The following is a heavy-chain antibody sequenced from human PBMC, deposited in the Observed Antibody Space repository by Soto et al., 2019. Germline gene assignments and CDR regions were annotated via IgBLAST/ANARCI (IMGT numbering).Heavy chain of an antibody. V-gene: IGHV5-51*01. CDR2: IYPGDSDT. Sequence: GESLKISCKGSGYSFTSYWIGWVRQMPGKGLEWMGIIYPGDSDTRYSPSFQGQVTISADKSISTAYLQWSSLKASDTAMYYCARPRTYGDYRLYDAFDIWGQGTMVTVSS. CDR1: GYSFTSYW. CDR3: ARPRTYGDYRLYDAFDI. D-gene: IGHD4-17*01. J-gene: IGHJ3*02.